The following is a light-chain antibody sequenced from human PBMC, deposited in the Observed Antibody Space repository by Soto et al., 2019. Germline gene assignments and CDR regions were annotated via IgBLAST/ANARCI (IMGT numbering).Light chain of an antibody. Sequence: QSALTQPASVSGSPGQSITISCSGTSSDIGAYNYVSWYQQHPDKAPKLIIFDVTNRPSGVSYRFSGSKSANTASLTISGLQVEDAADYYCNSYTLSSAPLIFGGRTKVTVL. J-gene: IGLJ2*01. CDR3: NSYTLSSAPLI. CDR1: SSDIGAYNY. CDR2: DVT. V-gene: IGLV2-14*01.